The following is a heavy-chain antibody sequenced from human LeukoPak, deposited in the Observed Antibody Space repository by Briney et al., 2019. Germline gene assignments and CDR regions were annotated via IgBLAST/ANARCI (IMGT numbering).Heavy chain of an antibody. J-gene: IGHJ4*02. CDR2: INPNSGGA. CDR1: GYTFTEYY. Sequence: ASVKVSCKASGYTFTEYYMHWVRQAPGQGLEWMGWINPNSGGANYAENFQGRVTMTRDTSISTAYMGLSSLRYDDTALYYRARGQSLNDYWGQGTLVTVSS. V-gene: IGHV1-2*02. CDR3: ARGQSLNDY.